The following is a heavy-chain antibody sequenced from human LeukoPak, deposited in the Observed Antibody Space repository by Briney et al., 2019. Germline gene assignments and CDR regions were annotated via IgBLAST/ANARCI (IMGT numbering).Heavy chain of an antibody. V-gene: IGHV3-66*01. CDR2: IYSDGST. J-gene: IGHJ4*02. Sequence: GGSLRLSCAASGYTVSDKPMTWVRQAAGKGLEWVSVIYSDGSTYYSESVKGRFYISRDNSKNTLYLQMNSLGAEDTAVYYCAARPDSKRGPYDYWGQGTLVTVSS. CDR3: AARPDSKRGPYDY. D-gene: IGHD3-16*01. CDR1: GYTVSDKP.